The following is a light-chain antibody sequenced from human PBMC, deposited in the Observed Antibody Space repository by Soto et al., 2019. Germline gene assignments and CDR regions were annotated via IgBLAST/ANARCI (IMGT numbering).Light chain of an antibody. CDR1: ETVDTSS. CDR3: HQYGSSPLT. Sequence: EIVLTQSPGTQSLSPGETATLSCRASETVDTSSLGWYQQKPGRAPSLLIYSASRRATGIPDRFDASGSATDFTLTISRLEPEDFAVYYCHQYGSSPLTFGGGTKVDIK. J-gene: IGKJ4*01. V-gene: IGKV3-20*01. CDR2: SAS.